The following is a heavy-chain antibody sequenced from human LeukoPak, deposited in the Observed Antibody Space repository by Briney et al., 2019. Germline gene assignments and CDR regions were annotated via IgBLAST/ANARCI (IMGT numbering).Heavy chain of an antibody. V-gene: IGHV1-2*02. Sequence: ASVKVSCKASGYTFTGYYMHWVRQAPGQGPEWMGWINPNSGGTNYAQKFQGRVTMTRDTSISTAYMELSRLRSDDTAVYYCARSTRGYCSSTSCYAPDYWGQGTLVTVSS. CDR3: ARSTRGYCSSTSCYAPDY. CDR2: INPNSGGT. J-gene: IGHJ4*02. CDR1: GYTFTGYY. D-gene: IGHD2-2*03.